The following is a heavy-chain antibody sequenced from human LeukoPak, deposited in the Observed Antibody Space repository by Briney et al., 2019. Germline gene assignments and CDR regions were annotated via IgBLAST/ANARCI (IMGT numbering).Heavy chain of an antibody. J-gene: IGHJ5*02. D-gene: IGHD3-9*01. CDR3: ARDREPFYDILTGYSNWFDP. CDR1: GFTFSSYS. CDR2: ISSSSSYI. V-gene: IGHV3-21*01. Sequence: PGGSLRLSCAASGFTFSSYSMNWVRQAPGKGLEWVSSISSSSSYIYYADSVKGRFTISRDNAKNSLYLQMNSLRAEDTAVYYCARDREPFYDILTGYSNWFDPWGQGTLVTVSS.